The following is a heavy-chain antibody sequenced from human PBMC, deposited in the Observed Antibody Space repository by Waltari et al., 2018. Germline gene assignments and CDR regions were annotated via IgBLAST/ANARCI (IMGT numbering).Heavy chain of an antibody. CDR1: GLSFDNVA. J-gene: IGHJ6*02. CDR3: AKGVSSWYSFGMDV. Sequence: EVKVVESGGGLVQPGRSLRRSCTGCGLSFDNVAMHWVRQAPGKDLEWVSGISWDSRAIGYADSVKGRFTISRDNARNSVYLQMNSLRSEDMALYYCAKGVSSWYSFGMDVWGQGTTVTVSS. CDR2: ISWDSRAI. V-gene: IGHV3-9*03. D-gene: IGHD6-13*01.